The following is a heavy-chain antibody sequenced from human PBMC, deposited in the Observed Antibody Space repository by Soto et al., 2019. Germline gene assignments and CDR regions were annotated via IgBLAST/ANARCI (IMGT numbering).Heavy chain of an antibody. D-gene: IGHD5-12*01. CDR3: ARDVEMATKTAFAI. Sequence: SETLSLTCTVSGGSISSYYWSWIRQPPGKGLEWIGYIYYSGSTNYNPSLKSRVTISVDTSKNQFSLKLSSVTAADTAVYYCARDVEMATKTAFAIWGQGTMVTVSS. CDR2: IYYSGST. J-gene: IGHJ3*02. CDR1: GGSISSYY. V-gene: IGHV4-59*01.